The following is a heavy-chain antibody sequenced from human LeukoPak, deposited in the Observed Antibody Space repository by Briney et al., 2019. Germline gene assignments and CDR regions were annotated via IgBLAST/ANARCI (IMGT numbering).Heavy chain of an antibody. Sequence: SETLSLTCSVSSDSISTSSYYWGWIRQPPGKGLEWIGSIYYSGSTYYNPSLKSRVTISVDTSKNQFSLKLSSVTAADTAVYYCARQVGYYYMDVWGKGTTVTISS. V-gene: IGHV4-39*01. D-gene: IGHD2-15*01. CDR1: SDSISTSSYY. J-gene: IGHJ6*03. CDR2: IYYSGST. CDR3: ARQVGYYYMDV.